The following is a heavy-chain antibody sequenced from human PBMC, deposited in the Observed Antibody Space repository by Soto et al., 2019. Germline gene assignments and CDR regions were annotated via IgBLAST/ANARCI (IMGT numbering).Heavy chain of an antibody. Sequence: QEQLVQSGAEVKKPGSSVKVSCKASGGIFSSYAISWVRQAPGQGLEWMGGSIPIFGTANYAQKFHGRVTITADESTNTAYMDLSSLTSEDTAIYYCARGGSGYVCFNEFWGQGTLDTVSS. D-gene: IGHD3-22*01. J-gene: IGHJ4*02. V-gene: IGHV1-69*19. CDR2: SIPIFGTA. CDR1: GGIFSSYA. CDR3: ARGGSGYVCFNEF.